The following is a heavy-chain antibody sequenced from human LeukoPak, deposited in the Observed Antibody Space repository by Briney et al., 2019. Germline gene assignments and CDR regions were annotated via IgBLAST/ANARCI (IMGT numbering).Heavy chain of an antibody. Sequence: SETLSLTCTVSGYSMSSGYYWGWIRQPAGKGLEWIGRIYNGGIITYNPSLKSRVTMSIDTSNNQFSLRLRFVTAADTAVYYCARDSGTTGEVKFDPWGQGTLVTVSS. CDR3: ARDSGTTGEVKFDP. D-gene: IGHD3-10*01. V-gene: IGHV4-4*07. CDR1: GYSMSSGYY. CDR2: IYNGGII. J-gene: IGHJ5*02.